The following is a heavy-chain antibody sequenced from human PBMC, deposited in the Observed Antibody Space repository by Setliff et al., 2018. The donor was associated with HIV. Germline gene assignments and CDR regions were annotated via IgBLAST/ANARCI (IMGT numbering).Heavy chain of an antibody. V-gene: IGHV2-70*12. CDR3: ARRRGLAAADAFDF. Sequence: SGPTLVNPTQTLTLTCTFSGFSLNTVGMCVSWIRQPPGKALEWLARIDWDDDKYYITSLKTRLTISKDTSKNQVVLTMTNMDPVDTATYYCARRRGLAAADAFDFWGQGTMVTVSS. D-gene: IGHD6-25*01. CDR2: IDWDDDK. CDR1: GFSLNTVGMC. J-gene: IGHJ3*01.